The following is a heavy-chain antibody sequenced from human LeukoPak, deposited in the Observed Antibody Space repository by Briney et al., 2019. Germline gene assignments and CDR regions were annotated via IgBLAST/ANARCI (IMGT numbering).Heavy chain of an antibody. CDR2: IYYSGST. D-gene: IGHD3-10*01. J-gene: IGHJ4*02. CDR3: ARERSYGSGVFDY. Sequence: SETLSLTCTVSGGSISSYYWSWIRQPPGKGLEWIGYIYYSGSTNYNPSLKSRVTISVDTSKNQFSLKLSSVTAADTAVYYCARERSYGSGVFDYWGQGTLVTVSS. CDR1: GGSISSYY. V-gene: IGHV4-59*01.